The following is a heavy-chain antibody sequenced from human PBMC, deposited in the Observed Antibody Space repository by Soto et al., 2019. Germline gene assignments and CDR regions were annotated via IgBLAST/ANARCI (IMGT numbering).Heavy chain of an antibody. Sequence: SETLSLTCTVSGGSVSSGSSYWSWIRQPTGKGLEWIGYIYYSGSTNYNPSLKSRVTISVDTSKNQFSLKLSYGTAADTAVYYFSRRDGNCGGDCYSTGIDYWGQGTLVTVSS. V-gene: IGHV4-61*01. CDR3: SRRDGNCGGDCYSTGIDY. J-gene: IGHJ4*02. D-gene: IGHD2-21*02. CDR2: IYYSGST. CDR1: GGSVSSGSSY.